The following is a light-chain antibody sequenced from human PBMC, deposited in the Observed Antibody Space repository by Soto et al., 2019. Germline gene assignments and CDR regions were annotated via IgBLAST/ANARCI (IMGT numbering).Light chain of an antibody. Sequence: QSVLTQPPSASGTPGQSVTISCIGTSSDVGGYNCVSWYQQHPGKAPKLMIYEVSKRPSGVPDRFSGSKSGNTASLTVSGLQTEDEADYYCSSYAGSNTYVFGTGTKVTVL. CDR3: SSYAGSNTYV. CDR2: EVS. CDR1: SSDVGGYNC. J-gene: IGLJ1*01. V-gene: IGLV2-8*01.